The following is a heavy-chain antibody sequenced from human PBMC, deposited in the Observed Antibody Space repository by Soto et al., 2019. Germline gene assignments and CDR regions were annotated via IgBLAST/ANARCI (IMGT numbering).Heavy chain of an antibody. J-gene: IGHJ6*02. CDR2: ISGSGGST. V-gene: IGHV3-23*01. Sequence: GGSLRLSCAASGFTFSSYAMSWVRQAPGKGLEWVSAISGSGGSTYYADSVKGRFTISRDNSKNTLYLQMNSLGAEDTAVYYCAKDTLTTDYYYCDCMDVWGQGTTVTVSS. CDR3: AKDTLTTDYYYCDCMDV. CDR1: GFTFSSYA.